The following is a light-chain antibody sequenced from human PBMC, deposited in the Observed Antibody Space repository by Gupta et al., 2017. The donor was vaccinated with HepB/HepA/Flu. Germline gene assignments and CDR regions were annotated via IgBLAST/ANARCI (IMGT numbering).Light chain of an antibody. CDR1: QSPKHSNGNTY. Sequence: IVMTQTPLSSPVTPGQAASISCRSSQSPKHSNGNTYLSWFHQRPGQPPRLLIHTVSNRVSGIPDRFNGRGAGTEFTLEISRVESDDVGVYYCMQAVHFPHTFGGGTKV. J-gene: IGKJ4*01. CDR3: MQAVHFPHT. V-gene: IGKV2-24*01. CDR2: TVS.